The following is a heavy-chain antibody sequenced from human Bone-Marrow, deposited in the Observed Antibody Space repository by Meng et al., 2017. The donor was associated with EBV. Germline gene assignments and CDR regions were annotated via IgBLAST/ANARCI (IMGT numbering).Heavy chain of an antibody. CDR3: AREGWLRLHWFDP. V-gene: IGHV4-34*01. CDR2: INHSGST. Sequence: GQLHQWRAGLFKPSVTLSPTSAGDGGSFSGYYWSWIRQPPGKGLEWIGEINHSGSTNYNPSLKSRVTISVDTSKNQFSLKLSSVTAADTAVYYCAREGWLRLHWFDPWGQGTLVTVSS. CDR1: GGSFSGYY. J-gene: IGHJ5*02. D-gene: IGHD5-12*01.